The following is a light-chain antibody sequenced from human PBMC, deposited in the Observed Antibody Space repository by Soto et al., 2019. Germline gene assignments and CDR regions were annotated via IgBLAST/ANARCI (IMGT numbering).Light chain of an antibody. V-gene: IGLV1-40*01. Sequence: QSVLTQPPSVSGAPGQRVTISCTGSSSNIGAGYDVHWYQQLPGTAPKLLIYGNSNRPSGVPDRFSGSKFGTSASLAITGLQAEDEADYYCQSYDSSLSEVFGGGTKLTVL. CDR2: GNS. J-gene: IGLJ2*01. CDR1: SSNIGAGYD. CDR3: QSYDSSLSEV.